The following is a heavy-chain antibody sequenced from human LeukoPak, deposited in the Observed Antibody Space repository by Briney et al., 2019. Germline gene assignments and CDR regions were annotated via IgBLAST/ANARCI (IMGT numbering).Heavy chain of an antibody. D-gene: IGHD5-24*01. J-gene: IGHJ5*02. CDR3: ARVGDGYNPYNWFDP. CDR2: INPNSGGT. Sequence: ASVKVSCKASGYTFTGYYMHWVRQAPGQGLEWMGWINPNSGGTNYAQKFQGRVTMTRDTSISTAYMELSRLRSDDTAVYYCARVGDGYNPYNWFDPWGQGTLVTVSS. CDR1: GYTFTGYY. V-gene: IGHV1-2*02.